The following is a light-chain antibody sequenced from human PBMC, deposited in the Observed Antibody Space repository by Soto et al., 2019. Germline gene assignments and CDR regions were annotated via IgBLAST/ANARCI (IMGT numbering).Light chain of an antibody. V-gene: IGKV3-20*01. J-gene: IGKJ5*01. Sequence: ERVMTQSPATLSVSPGERATLSCRASQSVGSNLAWYQQKPGQAPRLLIYGASSRATGIPDRFSGSGSGTDFTLNISKLEPEDFAVYYCQQYDSSPITFGQGTRLEIK. CDR1: QSVGSN. CDR2: GAS. CDR3: QQYDSSPIT.